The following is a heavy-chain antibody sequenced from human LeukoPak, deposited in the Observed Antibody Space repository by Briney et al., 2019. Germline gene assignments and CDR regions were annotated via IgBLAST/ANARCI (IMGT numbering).Heavy chain of an antibody. D-gene: IGHD3-10*01. Sequence: ASVKVSCKASGYTFTGYYMHWVRQAPGQGLEWMGWINPNSGGTNYAQKFQGRVTMTRGTSISTAYMELSRLRSDDTAVYYCARDPAGWFGGHFDYWGQGTLVTVSS. V-gene: IGHV1-2*02. CDR3: ARDPAGWFGGHFDY. CDR1: GYTFTGYY. CDR2: INPNSGGT. J-gene: IGHJ4*02.